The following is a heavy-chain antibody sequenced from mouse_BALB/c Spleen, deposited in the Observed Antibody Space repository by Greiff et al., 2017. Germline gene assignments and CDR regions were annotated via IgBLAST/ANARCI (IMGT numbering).Heavy chain of an antibody. Sequence: LMESGPELVKPGASVKISCKASGYTFTDYYINWVKQKPGQGLEWIGWIYPGSGNTKYNEKFKGKATLTVDTSSSTAYMQLSSLTSEDTAVYFCAREGVGRAMDYWGQGTSVTVSS. CDR3: AREGVGRAMDY. CDR1: GYTFTDYY. CDR2: IYPGSGNT. D-gene: IGHD4-1*01. V-gene: IGHV1-84*02. J-gene: IGHJ4*01.